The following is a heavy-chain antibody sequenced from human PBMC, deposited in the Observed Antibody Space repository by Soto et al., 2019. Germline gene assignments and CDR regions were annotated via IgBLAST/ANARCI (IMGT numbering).Heavy chain of an antibody. D-gene: IGHD3-22*01. Sequence: EVQLVESGGGLVQPGGSLTLSCAASGFTFSTYWMNWVRQAPGKGLEWVAKIRHDSTERFYGDSVKGRFTVSRDDATESLFLQMNSLRVEDTAVYYCARSQRFGYHYEGHYFDYWGQGILVTVSS. CDR3: ARSQRFGYHYEGHYFDY. CDR1: GFTFSTYW. CDR2: IRHDSTER. J-gene: IGHJ4*02. V-gene: IGHV3-7*03.